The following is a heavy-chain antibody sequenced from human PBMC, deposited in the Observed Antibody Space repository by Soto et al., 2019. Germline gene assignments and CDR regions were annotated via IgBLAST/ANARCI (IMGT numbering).Heavy chain of an antibody. V-gene: IGHV3-20*01. Sequence: EVQLVESGGGVVRPGGSLRLSCAASGFTFDDYGMSWVRQAPGKGLEWVCGINWNGGSTGYADSVKGRFTISRDNAKNSLYLQMNSLRGEDTALYHCARAVVGDIVVVVAAYDYWGQGTLVTVSS. CDR2: INWNGGST. J-gene: IGHJ4*02. CDR3: ARAVVGDIVVVVAAYDY. D-gene: IGHD2-15*01. CDR1: GFTFDDYG.